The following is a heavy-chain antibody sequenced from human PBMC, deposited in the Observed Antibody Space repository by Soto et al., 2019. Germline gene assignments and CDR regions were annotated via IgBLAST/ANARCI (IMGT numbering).Heavy chain of an antibody. V-gene: IGHV1-69*13. J-gene: IGHJ4*02. CDR1: GGSFSDYA. CDR2: IIPIFGTP. D-gene: IGHD2-15*01. CDR3: ARDRAPRGWSYLDL. Sequence: SVKVSCKAFGGSFSDYAISWVRQAPGQGLEWMGGIIPIFGTPNYAQKFQDRVTFTAHESTNTAYMELSRLTSEDTAVYYCARDRAPRGWSYLDLWGQGTQVTVSS.